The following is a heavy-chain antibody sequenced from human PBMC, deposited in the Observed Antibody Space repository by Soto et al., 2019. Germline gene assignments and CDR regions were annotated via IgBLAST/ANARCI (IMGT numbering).Heavy chain of an antibody. CDR2: IYYSGST. J-gene: IGHJ4*02. V-gene: IGHV4-39*02. D-gene: IGHD4-17*01. CDR3: ARDPYGDYTMCYFDY. Sequence: PSETLSLTCTVSGGSISSSSYYWGWIRQPPGKGLEWIGSIYYSGSTYYNPSLKSRVTISVDTSKNQFSLKLSSVTAADTAVYYCARDPYGDYTMCYFDYWGQGTLVTVSS. CDR1: GGSISSSSYY.